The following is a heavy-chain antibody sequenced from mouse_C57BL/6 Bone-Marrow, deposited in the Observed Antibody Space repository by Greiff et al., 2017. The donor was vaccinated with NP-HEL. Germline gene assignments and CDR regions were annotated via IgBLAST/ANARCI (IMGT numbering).Heavy chain of an antibody. Sequence: VQLQQSGAELVRPGASVTLSCKASGYTFTDYEMHWVKQTPVHGLEWIGAIDPETGGTAYNQKFKGKAILTADKSSSTAYMELRSLTSEDSAVYYCARGNYGSLYFDYWGQGTTLTVSS. CDR1: GYTFTDYE. J-gene: IGHJ2*01. V-gene: IGHV1-15*01. CDR2: IDPETGGT. CDR3: ARGNYGSLYFDY. D-gene: IGHD1-1*01.